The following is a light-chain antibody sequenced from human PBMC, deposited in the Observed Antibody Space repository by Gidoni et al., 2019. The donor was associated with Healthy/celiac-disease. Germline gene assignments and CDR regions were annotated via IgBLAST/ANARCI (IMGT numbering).Light chain of an antibody. CDR3: CSYAGRV. CDR1: RSDVGSYNL. J-gene: IGLJ3*02. CDR2: EGS. Sequence: QSAQTQHASVAGSPGQSITISCTGTRSDVGSYNLVPGYQQHPGKAPKLMIYEGSKRPPGVSYRFSGSKSGNTASLTISGLQAEDEADYYCCSYAGRVFGGGTKLTVL. V-gene: IGLV2-23*01.